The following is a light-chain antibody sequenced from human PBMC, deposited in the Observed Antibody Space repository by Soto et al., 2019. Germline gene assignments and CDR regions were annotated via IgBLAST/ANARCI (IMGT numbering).Light chain of an antibody. CDR1: QAIITS. CDR3: QQYNSYSAHGLT. V-gene: IGKV1-5*01. J-gene: IGKJ4*01. Sequence: DIQLTQSPSALSASIGDRVTITCRASQAIITSLAWYQQKPGKAPKLLIYDASVLQTGVPARFSGYASGTDFPLAITSVQPDDFATHYCQQYNSYSAHGLTFGGGTKVGIK. CDR2: DAS.